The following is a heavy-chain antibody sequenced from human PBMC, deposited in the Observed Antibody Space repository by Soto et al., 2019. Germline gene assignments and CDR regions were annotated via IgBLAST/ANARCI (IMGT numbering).Heavy chain of an antibody. D-gene: IGHD6-6*01. CDR1: GDTFYNYA. CDR2: RIPIFGTA. V-gene: IGHV1-69*01. Sequence: QVQVVQSGAEVKKPGSSVKVSCKASGDTFYNYAISWVRQAPGRGLEWMGGRIPIFGTANYAHKFQGRVTITADESASTAYMELSSVRSEDTAVYYCARTYSSASWGRYYYYYYGMDVWGQGTTVTVSS. CDR3: ARTYSSASWGRYYYYYYGMDV. J-gene: IGHJ6*02.